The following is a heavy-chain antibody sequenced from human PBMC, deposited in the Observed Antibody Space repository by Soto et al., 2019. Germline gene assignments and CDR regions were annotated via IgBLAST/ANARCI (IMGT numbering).Heavy chain of an antibody. V-gene: IGHV3-21*01. CDR3: ARDSVYDFWSGYYRKSSFDY. CDR1: GFSFSAYS. D-gene: IGHD3-3*01. CDR2: ISGSSSYI. J-gene: IGHJ4*02. Sequence: GSLRLSCVASGFSFSAYSLNWVRQAPGKGPEWVSSISGSSSYIYYADSVKGRFTISRDNAKDSLYLQMNSLRAEDTATYYCARDSVYDFWSGYYRKSSFDYWGQGTLVTVSS.